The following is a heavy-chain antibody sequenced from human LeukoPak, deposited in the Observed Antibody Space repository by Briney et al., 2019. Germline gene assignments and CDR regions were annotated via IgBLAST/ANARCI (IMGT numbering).Heavy chain of an antibody. CDR3: ARARWDRARYFDY. CDR1: GYTFTGYY. D-gene: IGHD1-26*01. J-gene: IGHJ4*02. Sequence: GASVKVSCKASGYTFTGYYMHWVRQAPGQGFEWMGWINPDSGGTVYAQKFQVRVTMTRDTSISTAYMELSRLRSDDTAVYYCARARWDRARYFDYWGQGTLLTVSS. CDR2: INPDSGGT. V-gene: IGHV1-2*02.